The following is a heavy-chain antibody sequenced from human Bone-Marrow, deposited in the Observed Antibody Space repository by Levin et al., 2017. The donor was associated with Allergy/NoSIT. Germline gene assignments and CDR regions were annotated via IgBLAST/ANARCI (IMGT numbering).Heavy chain of an antibody. CDR3: ARSSDIYGDYPDY. D-gene: IGHD4-17*01. CDR1: GFSLSTSGIR. CDR2: IDWDDSK. V-gene: IGHV2-70*04. J-gene: IGHJ4*02. Sequence: SGPTLVKPTQTLTLTCTFSGFSLSTSGIRVSWIRQPPGKALEWLARIDWDDSKFFSTSLRTRLTISKVTSKNQVVLTVTNMDPVDTATYYCARSSDIYGDYPDYWGQGTLVTVSS.